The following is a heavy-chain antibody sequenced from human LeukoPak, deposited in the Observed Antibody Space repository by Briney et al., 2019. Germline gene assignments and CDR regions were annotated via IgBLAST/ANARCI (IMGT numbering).Heavy chain of an antibody. CDR1: GGSISSGGYY. J-gene: IGHJ4*02. CDR2: IYYSGST. V-gene: IGHV4-31*03. D-gene: IGHD3-10*01. Sequence: KASETLSLTCTVSGGSISSGGYYWSWIRKHPGKGLEWIGYIYYSGSTCYNSSLQSRVTISVDTSKNQFSLELSSVTAADTAVYYCARETTVRGVAHYFDYWRQGTLVTVSS. CDR3: ARETTVRGVAHYFDY.